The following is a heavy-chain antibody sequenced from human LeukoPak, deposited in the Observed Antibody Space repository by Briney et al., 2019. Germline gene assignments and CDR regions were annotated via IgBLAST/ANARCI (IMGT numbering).Heavy chain of an antibody. V-gene: IGHV3-74*01. Sequence: GGSLRLSCAASGFTFSSYWMHWVRQAPGKGLVWVSRINSDGSSTSYADSVKGRFTISRDNAKNTLYLQMNSLRAEDTAVHYCARALVVVTAILSLDDAFDIWGQGTMVTVSS. CDR3: ARALVVVTAILSLDDAFDI. CDR1: GFTFSSYW. J-gene: IGHJ3*02. CDR2: INSDGSST. D-gene: IGHD2-21*02.